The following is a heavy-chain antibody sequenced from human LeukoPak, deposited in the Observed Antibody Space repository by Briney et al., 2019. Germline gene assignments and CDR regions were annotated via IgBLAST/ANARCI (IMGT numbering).Heavy chain of an antibody. CDR3: ARVDTVMAYYFDL. Sequence: GGSLRLSCAASGFTVSTNCMTWVRQAPGKGLEWVSTIYSGRTIYYADSVMGRFTISRHNSRNTLYLQMNSLRAEDTAVYYCARVDTVMAYYFDLWGQGTLVTVSS. CDR2: IYSGRTI. J-gene: IGHJ4*02. D-gene: IGHD5-18*01. CDR1: GFTVSTNC. V-gene: IGHV3-53*04.